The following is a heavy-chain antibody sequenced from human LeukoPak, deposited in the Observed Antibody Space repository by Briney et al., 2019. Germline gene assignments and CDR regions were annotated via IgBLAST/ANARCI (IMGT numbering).Heavy chain of an antibody. CDR2: INPNSGGT. V-gene: IGHV1-2*02. J-gene: IGHJ5*02. Sequence: ASVKVSCKASGYTFSGYYMHWVRQAPGQGLEWMGWINPNSGGTNYAQKFQGRVTMTRDTSISTAYMELSRLRSDDTAVYYCARGSRRDGYNRNWFDPWGQGTLVTVSS. D-gene: IGHD5-24*01. CDR1: GYTFSGYY. CDR3: ARGSRRDGYNRNWFDP.